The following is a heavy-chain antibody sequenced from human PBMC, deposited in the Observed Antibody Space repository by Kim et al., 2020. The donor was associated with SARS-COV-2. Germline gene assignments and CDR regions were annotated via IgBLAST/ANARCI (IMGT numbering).Heavy chain of an antibody. CDR3: ATASIHYSSSWDFDY. CDR2: FDPEDGET. J-gene: IGHJ4*02. D-gene: IGHD6-13*01. Sequence: ASVKVSCKVSGYTLTELSMHWVRQAPGKGLEWMGGFDPEDGETIYAQKFQGRVTMTEDTSTDTAYMELSSLRSEDTAVYYCATASIHYSSSWDFDYWGQGTLVTVSS. CDR1: GYTLTELS. V-gene: IGHV1-24*01.